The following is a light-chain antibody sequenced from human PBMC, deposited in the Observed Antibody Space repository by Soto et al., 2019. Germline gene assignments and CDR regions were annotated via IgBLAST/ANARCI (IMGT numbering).Light chain of an antibody. CDR3: QQYNKWPPLT. CDR1: QRVGSD. J-gene: IGKJ5*01. CDR2: GAS. Sequence: IVLTQSPATLSLSPWERATLSCRASQRVGSDLAWYQQKPGQAPRLLIYGASTRATGIPARFSGSGSGTEFTLTISSLQSEDFAVYYCQQYNKWPPLTFGQGTLLEIK. V-gene: IGKV3-15*01.